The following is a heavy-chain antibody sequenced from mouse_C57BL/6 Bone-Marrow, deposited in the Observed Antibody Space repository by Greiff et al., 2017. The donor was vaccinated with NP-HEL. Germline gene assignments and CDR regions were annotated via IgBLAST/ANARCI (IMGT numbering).Heavy chain of an antibody. V-gene: IGHV1-76*01. D-gene: IGHD1-1*01. CDR2: IYPGSGNT. CDR3: ARDYYGSRVDFDY. Sequence: VQLQQSGAELVRPGASVKLSCKASGYTFTDYYINWVKQRPGPGLEWIARIYPGSGNTYYNEKFKGQATLTAEKSSSTAYMQLSSLTSEDSAVYFCARDYYGSRVDFDYWGQGTTLTVSS. J-gene: IGHJ2*01. CDR1: GYTFTDYY.